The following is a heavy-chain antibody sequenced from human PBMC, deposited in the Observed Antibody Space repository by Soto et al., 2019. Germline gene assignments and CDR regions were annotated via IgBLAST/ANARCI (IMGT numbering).Heavy chain of an antibody. V-gene: IGHV5-51*01. D-gene: IGHD3-9*01. CDR1: GYSFTTYW. Sequence: PGESLKISCKGSGYSFTTYWLGWVRQVPGKGLEWMGIIYPGDSDTRYSPSFQGQVTISADKSISAAYLQWSSLKASDTAMYFCARRRGLVGSFDYWGRGPLVTVSS. CDR3: ARRRGLVGSFDY. CDR2: IYPGDSDT. J-gene: IGHJ4*02.